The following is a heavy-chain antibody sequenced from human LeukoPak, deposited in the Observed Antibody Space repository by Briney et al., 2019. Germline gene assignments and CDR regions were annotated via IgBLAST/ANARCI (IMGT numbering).Heavy chain of an antibody. CDR3: AKRYDFWSGSFNYYNMDV. D-gene: IGHD3-3*01. Sequence: GGSLRLSCEASGFTFSSYEMNWVRQAPGKGLEWVSGISGSGGNTYYADSIKGRFTISRDNSKNTLYLQMNSLRAEDTAVYYCAKRYDFWSGSFNYYNMDVWGQGTTVTVSS. V-gene: IGHV3-23*01. CDR1: GFTFSSYE. CDR2: ISGSGGNT. J-gene: IGHJ6*02.